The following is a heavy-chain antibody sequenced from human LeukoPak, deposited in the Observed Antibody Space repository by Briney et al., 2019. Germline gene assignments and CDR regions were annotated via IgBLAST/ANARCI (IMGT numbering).Heavy chain of an antibody. CDR3: ARGLFDYLYYFDY. Sequence: GGSLTLAWAPSGFTFSNYEMNWVRHAPGKGLEWVSYIGSSGSTIYYADSVKGRFTISRDNAKNSLYLQMNSLRAEDTAVYYCARGLFDYLYYFDYWGQGTLVTVSS. V-gene: IGHV3-48*03. J-gene: IGHJ4*02. CDR1: GFTFSNYE. D-gene: IGHD5-12*01. CDR2: IGSSGSTI.